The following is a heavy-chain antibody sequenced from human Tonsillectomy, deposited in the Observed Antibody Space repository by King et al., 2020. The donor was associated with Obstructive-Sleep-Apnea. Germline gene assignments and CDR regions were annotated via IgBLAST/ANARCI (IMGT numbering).Heavy chain of an antibody. Sequence: QLQESGPGLVKPSETLSLTCTVSGGSISSYYWSWIRHPPGKGLEWIGYIYYSGSTNYNPSLKSRFTISVDTSKNQFSLKLSSVTAADTAVYYCARHERDDSSGYYYLYYFDYWGQGTLVTVSS. J-gene: IGHJ4*02. CDR3: ARHERDDSSGYYYLYYFDY. CDR1: GGSISSYY. D-gene: IGHD3-22*01. V-gene: IGHV4-59*08. CDR2: IYYSGST.